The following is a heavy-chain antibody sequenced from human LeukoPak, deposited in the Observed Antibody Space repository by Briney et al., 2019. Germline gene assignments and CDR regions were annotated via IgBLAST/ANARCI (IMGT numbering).Heavy chain of an antibody. D-gene: IGHD1-26*01. J-gene: IGHJ4*02. Sequence: PGGSLRLSCAASGFIFSSYSMNWVRQAPGKGLEWVSSISSSSSYIYYADSVKGRFTISRDNAKNSLCLQMNSLRAEDTAVYYCARERGGWRGSYFDYWGQGTLVTVSS. CDR3: ARERGGWRGSYFDY. CDR1: GFIFSSYS. CDR2: ISSSSSYI. V-gene: IGHV3-21*01.